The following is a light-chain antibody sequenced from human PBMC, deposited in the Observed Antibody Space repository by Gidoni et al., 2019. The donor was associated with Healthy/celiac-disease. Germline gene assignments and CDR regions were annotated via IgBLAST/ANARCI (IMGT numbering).Light chain of an antibody. J-gene: IGLJ3*02. CDR1: SSNIGAGYD. CDR2: GNS. Sequence: QSVLTQPPSVSGAPGQRVTISCTGSSSNIGAGYDVHWYQQLPGTAPKPLIYGNSNRPSGVPDRFSGSKSGTSASLAITGLQAEDEADYYCQSYDRSLSGSAGVFGGGTKLTVL. CDR3: QSYDRSLSGSAGV. V-gene: IGLV1-40*01.